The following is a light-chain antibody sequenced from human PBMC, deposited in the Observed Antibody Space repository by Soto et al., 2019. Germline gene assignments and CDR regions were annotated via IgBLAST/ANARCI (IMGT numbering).Light chain of an antibody. CDR3: CSYAGSYTFARNV. CDR2: DVS. J-gene: IGLJ1*01. CDR1: SSDVAIYNY. Sequence: ALTQPRSVSGSPGQSVTISCTGTSSDVAIYNYISWYQQHPGEAPKLMIHDVSERPSGVPDRFSGSKSGNTASLTISGLQAEDEADYYCCSYAGSYTFARNVFGTGTKVTVL. V-gene: IGLV2-11*01.